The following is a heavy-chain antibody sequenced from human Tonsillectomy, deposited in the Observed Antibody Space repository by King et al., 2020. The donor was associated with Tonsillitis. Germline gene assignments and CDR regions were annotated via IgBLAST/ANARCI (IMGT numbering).Heavy chain of an antibody. CDR1: GGTFSSYA. V-gene: IGHV1-69*12. Sequence: QLVQSGAEVKKPGSSVKVSCKASGGTFSSYAISWVRQAPGQGLEWMGGIIPVFGTADDAQKFQGRVTITADESTSTVYMDLSSLRSDDTAVYYCARWANCFDPWGQGTLVTVSS. CDR3: ARWANCFDP. J-gene: IGHJ5*02. CDR2: IIPVFGTA.